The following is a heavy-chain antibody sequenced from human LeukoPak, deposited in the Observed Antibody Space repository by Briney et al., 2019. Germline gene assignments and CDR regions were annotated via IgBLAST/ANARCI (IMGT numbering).Heavy chain of an antibody. V-gene: IGHV3-23*01. J-gene: IGHJ4*02. CDR2: ISGSGGST. CDR1: GFTFSSYA. CDR3: ARGSKKHIVVVTAIPPFDY. D-gene: IGHD2-21*02. Sequence: GGSLRLSCAASGFTFSSYAMSWVRQAPGKGLEWVSAISGSGGSTYYADSVKGRFTISRDNSKNTLYLQTNSLRAEDTAVYYCARGSKKHIVVVTAIPPFDYWGQGTLVAVSS.